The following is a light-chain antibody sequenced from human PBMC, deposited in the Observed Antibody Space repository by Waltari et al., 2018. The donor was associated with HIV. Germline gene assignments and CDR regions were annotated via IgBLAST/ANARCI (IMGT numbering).Light chain of an antibody. CDR3: CSYAGSSTLV. Sequence: QSVLTQTPSASGTPGQRVTISCSGSSSNIGNNYVSWYQQLPGTAPKLLMYRNNQRPSGVPDRFSGSKSGNTASLTISGLQAEDEADYYCCSYAGSSTLVFGTGTKVTVL. CDR1: SSNIGNNY. V-gene: IGLV1-47*01. J-gene: IGLJ1*01. CDR2: RNN.